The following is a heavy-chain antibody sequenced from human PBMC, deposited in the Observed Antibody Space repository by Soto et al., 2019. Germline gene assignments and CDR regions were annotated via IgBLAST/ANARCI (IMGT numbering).Heavy chain of an antibody. CDR1: GFTFSSNY. CDR2: IYGGGST. CDR3: ARHIAVAGTNWFDP. V-gene: IGHV3-53*04. D-gene: IGHD6-19*01. J-gene: IGHJ5*02. Sequence: GGSLRLSCAASGFTFSSNYMSWVRQAPGKGLEWVSVIYGGGSTYYADSVKGRFTISRHNSKNTLYLQMNSLRAEDTAVYYCARHIAVAGTNWFDPWGQGTLVTVSS.